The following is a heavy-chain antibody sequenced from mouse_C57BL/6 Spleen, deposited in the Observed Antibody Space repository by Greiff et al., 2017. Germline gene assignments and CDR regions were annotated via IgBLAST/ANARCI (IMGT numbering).Heavy chain of an antibody. Sequence: QVQLQQSGAELMKPGASVKLSCTATGYTFTGYWIEWVKQRPGHGLEWIGEILPGSGSTKYNAKFKGKATFTAETSANTAYMQLSSLTTEVSAIDYVARDPSSSDFAYWGQGTTLTVSS. D-gene: IGHD1-1*01. CDR1: GYTFTGYW. CDR3: ARDPSSSDFAY. V-gene: IGHV1-9*01. J-gene: IGHJ2*01. CDR2: ILPGSGST.